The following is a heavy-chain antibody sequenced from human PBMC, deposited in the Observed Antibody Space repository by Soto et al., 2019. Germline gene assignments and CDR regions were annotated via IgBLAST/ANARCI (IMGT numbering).Heavy chain of an antibody. CDR1: GFRVSSLY. D-gene: IGHD3-3*01. V-gene: IGHV3-66*01. J-gene: IGHJ4*02. CDR3: ARDIFGGAYDFLH. CDR2: ISSGGSP. Sequence: EVQLVESGGGLVQPGGSPRLSCAASGFRVSSLYMTWVRQAPGKGLQWVAVISSGGSPYYADSVKGRFTISRDNSKNTLYLEMNSLRAEDTAVYYCARDIFGGAYDFLHGGQGTLVTVSS.